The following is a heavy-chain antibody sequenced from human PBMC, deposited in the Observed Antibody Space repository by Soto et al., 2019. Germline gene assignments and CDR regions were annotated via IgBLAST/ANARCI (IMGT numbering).Heavy chain of an antibody. Sequence: GGSLRLSCAASGFTFSSYGMHWVRQAPGKGLEWVAVIWYDGSNKYYADSVKGRFTISRDNSKNTLYLQMNSLRAEDTAVYYCARGREYCSSTSCSPSAFDIWGQGTMVTVSS. CDR3: ARGREYCSSTSCSPSAFDI. J-gene: IGHJ3*02. D-gene: IGHD2-2*01. CDR1: GFTFSSYG. V-gene: IGHV3-33*01. CDR2: IWYDGSNK.